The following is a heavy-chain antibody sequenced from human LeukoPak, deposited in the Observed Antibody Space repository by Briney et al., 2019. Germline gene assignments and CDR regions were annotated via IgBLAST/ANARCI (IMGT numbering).Heavy chain of an antibody. CDR2: ISAYNGNT. D-gene: IGHD1-26*01. Sequence: GASVKVSCKASGYTFTSYGISWVRQAPGQGLEWMGWISAYNGNTNYAQKLQGRVTMTRNTSISTAYMELSSLRSEDTAVYYCARELRRGSARRFAYWGQGTLVTVSS. V-gene: IGHV1-18*01. J-gene: IGHJ4*02. CDR1: GYTFTSYG. CDR3: ARELRRGSARRFAY.